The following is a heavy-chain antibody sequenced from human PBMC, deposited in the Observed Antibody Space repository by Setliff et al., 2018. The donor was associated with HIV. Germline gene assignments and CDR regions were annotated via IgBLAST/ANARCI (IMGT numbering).Heavy chain of an antibody. CDR2: IYYSGNT. J-gene: IGHJ4*02. D-gene: IGHD2-2*01. CDR3: ARDRAMRFPNSPSFNYFDV. Sequence: SETLSLTCTVSGGSISISNDYWGWIRQPPGKGLEWIGNIYYSGNTYYNPSHKSRLTLSVDAAKNRFSLRLTSVAAADTAVYYCARDRAMRFPNSPSFNYFDVWGQGALVTVSS. CDR1: GGSISISNDY. V-gene: IGHV4-39*07.